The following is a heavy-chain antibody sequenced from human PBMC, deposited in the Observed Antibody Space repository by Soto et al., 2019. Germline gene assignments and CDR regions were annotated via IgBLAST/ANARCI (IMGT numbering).Heavy chain of an antibody. CDR2: IIPIFGTA. V-gene: IGHV1-69*13. Sequence: ASVKVSCKASGGTFSSYAISWVRRAPGQGLEWMGGIIPIFGTANYAQKFQGRVTITADESTSTAYMELSSLRSEDTAVYYCARGGSSPNRYYYYGMDVWGQGTTVTVSS. CDR3: ARGGSSPNRYYYYGMDV. D-gene: IGHD3-10*01. J-gene: IGHJ6*02. CDR1: GGTFSSYA.